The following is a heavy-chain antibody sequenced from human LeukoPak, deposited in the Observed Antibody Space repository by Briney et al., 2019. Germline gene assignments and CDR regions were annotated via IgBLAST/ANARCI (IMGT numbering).Heavy chain of an antibody. Sequence: GGSLRLSCAASGFTFSSYWMHWVRQAPGKGLVWVSRINSEGSSTSYADSVKGRFTISRDNAKNTLYLQRNGLRAENTAVYYCARDLVHWGGGCPFYSCGQGTLVTVSS. CDR2: INSEGSST. J-gene: IGHJ4*02. D-gene: IGHD2-21*02. V-gene: IGHV3-74*01. CDR3: ARDLVHWGGGCPFYS. CDR1: GFTFSSYW.